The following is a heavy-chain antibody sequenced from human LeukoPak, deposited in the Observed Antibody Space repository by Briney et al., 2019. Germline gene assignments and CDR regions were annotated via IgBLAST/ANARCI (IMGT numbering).Heavy chain of an antibody. CDR2: IYNSGST. V-gene: IGHV4-61*08. CDR3: ARGGYYDSSAPRMDV. J-gene: IGHJ6*03. Sequence: SETLSLTCTVSGGSISSGDYYWSWIRQPPGKGLEWIGYIYNSGSTNYNPSLKSRVTISVDRSKNQFSLKLSSVTAADTAVYYCARGGYYDSSAPRMDVWGKGTTVTVSS. CDR1: GGSISSGDYY. D-gene: IGHD3-22*01.